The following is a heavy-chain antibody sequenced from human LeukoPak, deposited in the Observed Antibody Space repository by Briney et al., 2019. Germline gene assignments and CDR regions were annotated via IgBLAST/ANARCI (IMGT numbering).Heavy chain of an antibody. V-gene: IGHV3-30-3*01. CDR2: ISYDGSKK. CDR1: GFTLSSYA. CDR3: AKDRVLELLWFGELAGFQH. Sequence: PGRSLRLSCAASGFTLSSYAMHWVRQAPGKGLEWVAVISYDGSKKYYADSVKGRFTISRDNSKNTLYLQMNSLRAEDTAVYYCAKDRVLELLWFGELAGFQHWGQGTLVTVSS. D-gene: IGHD3-10*01. J-gene: IGHJ1*01.